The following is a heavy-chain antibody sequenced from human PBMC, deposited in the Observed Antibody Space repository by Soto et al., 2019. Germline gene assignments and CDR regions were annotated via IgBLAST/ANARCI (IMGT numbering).Heavy chain of an antibody. CDR2: ISYDGSNK. CDR1: GFTFSSYG. Sequence: QVQLVESGGGVVQPGRSLRLSCAASGFTFSSYGMHWVRQAPGKELQWVAVISYDGSNKYYADSVKGRFTISRDNSKNTLYLQMNSLRAEDTAVYYCVGGYYFGDYWGQGTLVTVSS. V-gene: IGHV3-30*03. J-gene: IGHJ4*02. CDR3: VGGYYFGDY. D-gene: IGHD3-22*01.